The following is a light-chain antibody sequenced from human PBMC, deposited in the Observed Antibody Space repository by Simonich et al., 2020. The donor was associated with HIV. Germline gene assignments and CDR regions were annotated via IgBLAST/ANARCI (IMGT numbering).Light chain of an antibody. CDR3: QQYNNYPET. Sequence: DIQMTQSPSTLSSSVGNRVTITCRASQSISSWLTWYQQKPGKAPKLLIYKASSLESGVPSRFIGSGSGTEFTLTISSLQPDDFATYYCQQYNNYPETFGKGTKVEIK. V-gene: IGKV1-5*03. CDR1: QSISSW. J-gene: IGKJ1*01. CDR2: KAS.